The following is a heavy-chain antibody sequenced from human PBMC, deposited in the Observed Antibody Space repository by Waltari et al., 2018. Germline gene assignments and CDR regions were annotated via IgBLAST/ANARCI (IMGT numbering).Heavy chain of an antibody. Sequence: QVQLQQWGAGLLKPSATLSLTCAVSGWSFSGYYWSWIRQPPGKGLEWIGEINHSGSTNYNPSLKSRVTISVDTSKNQFSLKLSSVTAADTAVYYCARGYGSDSWGQGTLVTVSS. CDR3: ARGYGSDS. CDR1: GWSFSGYY. V-gene: IGHV4-34*01. J-gene: IGHJ4*02. CDR2: INHSGST. D-gene: IGHD3-10*01.